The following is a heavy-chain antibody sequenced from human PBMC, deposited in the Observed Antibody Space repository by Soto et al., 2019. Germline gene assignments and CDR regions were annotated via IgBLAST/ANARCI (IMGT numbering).Heavy chain of an antibody. CDR1: GFTFSTYW. CDR3: ARGLKNYYGVDV. Sequence: GGSLRLSCAASGFTFSTYWMHWVRQVPGKGLVWVSRIKGDGSSISYADSVKSRFTISRDNAENTLYLQMGSLRADDTAVYYCARGLKNYYGVDVWGQGTTVTVSS. J-gene: IGHJ6*02. V-gene: IGHV3-74*01. CDR2: IKGDGSSI.